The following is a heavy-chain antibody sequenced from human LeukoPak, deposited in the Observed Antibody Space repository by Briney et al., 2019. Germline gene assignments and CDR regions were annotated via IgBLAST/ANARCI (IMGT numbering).Heavy chain of an antibody. Sequence: GGSLRLSCAASGFTVRSNYMIWVRQAPGKGLEWVSVIYSGGSTYYTYSVKGRFTISRDNSKNTLYLQMNSLRADDTAVYYCARVYYGSGSLHYYYYMDVWGKGTTVTISS. D-gene: IGHD3-10*01. J-gene: IGHJ6*03. CDR1: GFTVRSNY. V-gene: IGHV3-53*01. CDR3: ARVYYGSGSLHYYYYMDV. CDR2: IYSGGST.